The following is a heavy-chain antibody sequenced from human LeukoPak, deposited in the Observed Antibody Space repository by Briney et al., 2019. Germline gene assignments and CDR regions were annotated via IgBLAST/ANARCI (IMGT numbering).Heavy chain of an antibody. V-gene: IGHV3-23*01. D-gene: IGHD3-22*01. J-gene: IGHJ4*02. CDR1: GFTFSSYS. CDR2: ISGSGGST. Sequence: GGSLRLSCAASGFTFSSYSMSWVRQAPGKGLEWVSAISGSGGSTYYADSVKGRFTISRDNSKTTLYLQMNSLRAEDTAVYYCANGKFYYDSSGYRIPDYWGQGTLVTVSS. CDR3: ANGKFYYDSSGYRIPDY.